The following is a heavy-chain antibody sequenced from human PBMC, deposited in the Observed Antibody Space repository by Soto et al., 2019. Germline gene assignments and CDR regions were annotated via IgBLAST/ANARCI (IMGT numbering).Heavy chain of an antibody. CDR1: GFTFSDYY. CDR2: IVSSSAYT. Sequence: PGGSLRLSCAASGFTFSDYYMSWIRQAPGKGLEWVSYIVSSSAYTNYADSVKGRFTISRDNAKNSLYLEMNSLRAEGTAVYYCARLRASSWYMGGYLDYWGQGTLVTVSS. D-gene: IGHD6-13*01. V-gene: IGHV3-11*06. CDR3: ARLRASSWYMGGYLDY. J-gene: IGHJ4*02.